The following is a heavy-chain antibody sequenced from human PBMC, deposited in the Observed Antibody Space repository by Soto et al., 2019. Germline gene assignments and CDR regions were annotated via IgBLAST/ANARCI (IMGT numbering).Heavy chain of an antibody. Sequence: ASVKVSCKASGGTFSSYAISWVRQAPGQGLEWMGGIIPIFGTTNYAQKFQGRVTITADKSTSTAYMELSSLRSEDTAVYYCAREQLMITFGGVIAQEYYFDYWGQGTLVTVSS. CDR2: IIPIFGTT. D-gene: IGHD3-16*02. V-gene: IGHV1-69*06. CDR3: AREQLMITFGGVIAQEYYFDY. J-gene: IGHJ4*02. CDR1: GGTFSSYA.